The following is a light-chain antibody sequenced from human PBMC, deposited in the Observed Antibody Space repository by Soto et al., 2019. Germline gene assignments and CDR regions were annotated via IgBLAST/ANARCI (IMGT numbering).Light chain of an antibody. CDR1: QTISSW. J-gene: IGKJ4*01. CDR2: KAS. V-gene: IGKV1-5*03. CDR3: QQYDNSFS. Sequence: DIQMTQSPSTLSASVGDRVTIICRASQTISSWLAWYQQKGGQAPKLLISKASILDSGVPSRFSGSGSGTDFTLTITRLEHEDFEVYYCQQYDNSFSFGGGTKVDIK.